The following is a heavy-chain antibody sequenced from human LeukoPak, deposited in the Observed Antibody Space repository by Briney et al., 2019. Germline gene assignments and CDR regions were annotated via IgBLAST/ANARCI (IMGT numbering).Heavy chain of an antibody. CDR3: ATRLTPGIGAFDI. J-gene: IGHJ3*02. D-gene: IGHD1-7*01. CDR1: GYTFTGYY. Sequence: ASVKVSCKASGYTFTGYYMHWVRQAPGQGLEWMGRIIPILGIANYAQKFQGRVTITADKSTSTAYMELSSLRSEDTAVYYCATRLTPGIGAFDIWGQGTMVTVSS. CDR2: IIPILGIA. V-gene: IGHV1-69*02.